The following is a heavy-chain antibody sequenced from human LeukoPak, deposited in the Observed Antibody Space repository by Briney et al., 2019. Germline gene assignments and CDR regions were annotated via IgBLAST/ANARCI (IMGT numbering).Heavy chain of an antibody. V-gene: IGHV3-23*01. D-gene: IGHD6-19*01. Sequence: GGSLRLSRAASGFTFSSYAMSWVRQAPGEGLEWVSAISGSGGSTYYADSVKGRFTISRDNSKNTLYLQMNSLRAEDTAVYYCAKASGYSSGWQPYYYYFDYWGQGTLVTVSS. CDR1: GFTFSSYA. J-gene: IGHJ4*02. CDR2: ISGSGGST. CDR3: AKASGYSSGWQPYYYYFDY.